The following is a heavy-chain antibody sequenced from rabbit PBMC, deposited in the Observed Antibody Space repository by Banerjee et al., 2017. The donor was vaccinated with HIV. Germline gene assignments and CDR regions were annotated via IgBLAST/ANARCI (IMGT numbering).Heavy chain of an antibody. J-gene: IGHJ4*01. CDR3: SRYVSGSAYYNL. CDR1: GFSFSSDYW. CDR2: IYAGSGGTT. D-gene: IGHD1-1*01. V-gene: IGHV1S45*01. Sequence: QEQLEESGGDLVKPEGSLTLTCTASGFSFSSDYWICWVRQAPGKGLEWIASIYAGSGGTTYYTSWAKGRFTISKTSSTTVTLQMTSLTAADTATYFCSRYVSGSAYYNLWGPGTLVTVS.